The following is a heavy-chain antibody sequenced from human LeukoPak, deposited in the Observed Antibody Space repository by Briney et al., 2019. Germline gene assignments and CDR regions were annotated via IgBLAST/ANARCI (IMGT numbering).Heavy chain of an antibody. D-gene: IGHD6-13*01. CDR3: AKGDKQLVFNRREGGFDP. CDR2: ISYDGSNK. Sequence: GRSLRLSCAASGLTFSSYAMHWVRQAPGKGLEWVAVISYDGSNKNYADSVKGRFTISRDNSKNTLYLQMNSLRTEDTAVYYCAKGDKQLVFNRREGGFDPWGQGTLVTVSS. V-gene: IGHV3-30*04. CDR1: GLTFSSYA. J-gene: IGHJ5*02.